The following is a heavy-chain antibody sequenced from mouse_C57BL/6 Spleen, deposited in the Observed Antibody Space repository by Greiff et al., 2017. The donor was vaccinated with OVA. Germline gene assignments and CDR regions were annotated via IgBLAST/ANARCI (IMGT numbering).Heavy chain of an antibody. V-gene: IGHV5-17*01. Sequence: EVQRVESGGGLVKPGGSLKLSCAASGFTFSDYGMHWVRQAPEKGLEWVAYISSGSSTIYYADTVKGRFTISRDNAKNTLFLQMTSLRSEDTAMYYCAVLGTDAMDYWGQGTSVTVSS. CDR2: ISSGSSTI. D-gene: IGHD2-14*01. CDR3: AVLGTDAMDY. CDR1: GFTFSDYG. J-gene: IGHJ4*01.